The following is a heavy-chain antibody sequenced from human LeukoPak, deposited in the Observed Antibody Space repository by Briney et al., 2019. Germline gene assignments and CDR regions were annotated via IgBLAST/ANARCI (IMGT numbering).Heavy chain of an antibody. V-gene: IGHV3-53*01. CDR3: ARLYYYVSGTYSRYFDY. D-gene: IGHD3-10*01. CDR1: GFTVSSNY. J-gene: IGHJ4*02. CDR2: IYGGGTT. Sequence: GGSLRLSCAASGFTVSSNYMTWVRQAPGKGLEWVSIIYGGGTTYYADSVKGRFTISRDNSKNTLYLQMNSLRAEDTAVYYCARLYYYVSGTYSRYFDYWGQGTLVTVSS.